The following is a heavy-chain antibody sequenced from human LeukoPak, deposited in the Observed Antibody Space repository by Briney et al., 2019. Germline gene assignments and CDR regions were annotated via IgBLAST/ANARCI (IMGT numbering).Heavy chain of an antibody. Sequence: GGSLRLSCAASGFTFSSYGMHWVRQAPGKGLEWVAVIWYDGSNKYYADSVKGRFTISRDNSRNTLYLQMNSLRAEDTAVYYCARDQEYSSSSSYYYYGMDVWGQGTTVTVSS. CDR2: IWYDGSNK. CDR1: GFTFSSYG. V-gene: IGHV3-33*01. D-gene: IGHD6-6*01. CDR3: ARDQEYSSSSSYYYYGMDV. J-gene: IGHJ6*02.